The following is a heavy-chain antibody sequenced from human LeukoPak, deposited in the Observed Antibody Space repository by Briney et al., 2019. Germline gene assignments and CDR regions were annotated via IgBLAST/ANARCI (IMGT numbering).Heavy chain of an antibody. CDR2: ISYDGSNK. CDR3: ARDPYSSSAFDY. J-gene: IGHJ4*02. V-gene: IGHV3-30*04. D-gene: IGHD6-6*01. Sequence: GGSLRLSCAASGFTFSSYAMHWVRQAPGKGLEWVAVISYDGSNKYYADSVKGRFTISRDNSKNTLYLQMSSLRAEDTAVYYCARDPYSSSAFDYWGQGTLVTVSS. CDR1: GFTFSSYA.